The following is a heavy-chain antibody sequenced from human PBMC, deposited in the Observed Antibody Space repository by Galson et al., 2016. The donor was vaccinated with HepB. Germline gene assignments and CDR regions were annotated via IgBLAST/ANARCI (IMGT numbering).Heavy chain of an antibody. V-gene: IGHV3-73*01. Sequence: SLRLSCAASGFTFIGSTIHWVRQASGKGLEWIGRIRNKANNYATTYTASAKGRFTISRDDSKSTAYLQMNSLKTEDTAVYYCTRRSSGNDYYFFDDWGQGTLVTVSS. J-gene: IGHJ4*02. CDR1: GFTFIGST. CDR2: IRNKANNYAT. CDR3: TRRSSGNDYYFFDD. D-gene: IGHD3-16*01.